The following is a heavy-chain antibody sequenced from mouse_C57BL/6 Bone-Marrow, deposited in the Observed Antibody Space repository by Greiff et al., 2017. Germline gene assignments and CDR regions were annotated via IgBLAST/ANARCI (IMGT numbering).Heavy chain of an antibody. V-gene: IGHV1-54*01. Sequence: LKESGAELVRPGTSVKVSCKASGYAFTNYLIEWVKQRPGQGLEWIGVINPGSGGTNYNEKFKGKATLTADKSSSTAYMQLSSLTSEDSAVYFCARWNPWFAYWGQGTLVTVSA. J-gene: IGHJ3*01. CDR2: INPGSGGT. CDR1: GYAFTNYL. CDR3: ARWNPWFAY.